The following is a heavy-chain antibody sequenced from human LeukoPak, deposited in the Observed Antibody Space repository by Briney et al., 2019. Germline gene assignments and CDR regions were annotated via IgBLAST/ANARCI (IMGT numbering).Heavy chain of an antibody. V-gene: IGHV3-7*01. D-gene: IGHD6-6*01. J-gene: IGHJ6*03. CDR3: ARDLPYSSSFYYYYYYMDV. CDR2: IKQDGSEK. CDR1: GFTFSSYW. Sequence: GGSLRLSCAASGFTFSSYWMSWVRQAPGKGLEWVANIKQDGSEKYYVDSVKGRFTISRDNAKNSLYLQMNSLRAEDTAVYYCARDLPYSSSFYYYYYYMDVWGKGTTVTVSS.